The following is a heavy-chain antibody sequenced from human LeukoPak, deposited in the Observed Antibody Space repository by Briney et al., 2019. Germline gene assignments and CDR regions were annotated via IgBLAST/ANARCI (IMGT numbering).Heavy chain of an antibody. CDR1: GFTVSSNY. CDR3: ASGDDAFDI. Sequence: PGGSLRLSCAASGFTVSSNYMSWVRQARGKGLEWVSVIYSGGSTYYADYVKGRFTIFKDNSQNTLYLQMNGLRAEDTAVYYWASGDDAFDIWSQGTMVTVSS. V-gene: IGHV3-66*01. J-gene: IGHJ3*02. CDR2: IYSGGST.